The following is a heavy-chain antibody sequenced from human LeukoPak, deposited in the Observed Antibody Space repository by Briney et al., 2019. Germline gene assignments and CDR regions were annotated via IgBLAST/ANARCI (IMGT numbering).Heavy chain of an antibody. J-gene: IGHJ3*02. D-gene: IGHD6-6*01. CDR1: GGSFSGYY. CDR2: INHSGST. Sequence: SETLSLTCAVYGGSFSGYYWSWIRQPPGKGLEWIGEINHSGSTNYNPSLKSRVTISVDTSKNQFSLKLSSVTAADTAEYYCARAPFRREQLADAFDIWGQGTMVTVSS. CDR3: ARAPFRREQLADAFDI. V-gene: IGHV4-34*01.